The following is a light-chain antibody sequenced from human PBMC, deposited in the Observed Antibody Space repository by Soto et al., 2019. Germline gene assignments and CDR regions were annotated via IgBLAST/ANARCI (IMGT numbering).Light chain of an antibody. Sequence: QSALTQPASVSGSPGQSITISCSGTSSDVGGYNYVSWYQQHPGKAPKLMIYDVSDRPSGVSSRFSGSKSGNTASLTISELQAEDEADYYCTSYTRSNSYVFGTGTKLTVL. J-gene: IGLJ1*01. V-gene: IGLV2-14*03. CDR1: SSDVGGYNY. CDR2: DVS. CDR3: TSYTRSNSYV.